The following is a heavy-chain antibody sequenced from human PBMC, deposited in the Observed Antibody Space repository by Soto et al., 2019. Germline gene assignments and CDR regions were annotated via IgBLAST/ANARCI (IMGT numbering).Heavy chain of an antibody. Sequence: LESGGKLVQPGGSLRLSCTASGFTFNNFAMTWVRQAPGKGLEWVSTIVGSGQRTFYADSVKGRFTISKDNSNNTMFLQMNTLRAEDTALYYCARHSGSGSHYDWGMKGWGQGTRVTVSS. CDR1: GFTFNNFA. J-gene: IGHJ6*02. CDR3: ARHSGSGSHYDWGMKG. V-gene: IGHV3-23*01. CDR2: IVGSGQRT. D-gene: IGHD3-10*01.